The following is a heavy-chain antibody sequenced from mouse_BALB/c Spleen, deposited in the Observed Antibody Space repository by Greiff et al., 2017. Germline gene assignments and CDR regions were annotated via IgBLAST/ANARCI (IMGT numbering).Heavy chain of an antibody. CDR3: ASPHYYCYFAY. J-gene: IGHJ3*01. Sequence: VQLQQSGPGLVAPSQSLSITCTVSGFSLTSYGVHWVRQPPGKGLEWLGVIWAGGSTNYNSALMSRLSISKDNSKSQVFLKMNSLQTDDTAMYYFASPHYYCYFAYWGQGTLVTVSA. CDR1: GFSLTSYG. CDR2: IWAGGST. V-gene: IGHV2-9*02. D-gene: IGHD1-2*01.